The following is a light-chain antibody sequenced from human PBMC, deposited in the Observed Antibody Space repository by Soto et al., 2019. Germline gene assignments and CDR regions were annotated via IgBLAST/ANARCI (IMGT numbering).Light chain of an antibody. CDR1: QSVNSN. V-gene: IGKV3-15*01. CDR3: QQYNNWPPLT. CDR2: DAS. Sequence: EIVMTQSPATLSVSPGERATLSCRASQSVNSNLAWYQQKPGQAPRLLISDASTRATGVPARFSGSGSGTEFTLTISSLQSEDSGIYYCQQYNNWPPLTFGGGTKVEIK. J-gene: IGKJ4*01.